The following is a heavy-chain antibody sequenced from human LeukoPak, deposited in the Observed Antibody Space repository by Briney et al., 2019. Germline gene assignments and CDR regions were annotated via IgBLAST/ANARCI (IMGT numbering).Heavy chain of an antibody. V-gene: IGHV1-2*06. J-gene: IGHJ5*02. D-gene: IGHD3-22*01. CDR3: ARDDNSGYYSGP. Sequence: ASVKVSCKASGYTFIDYYMHWVRQAPGQGLEWMGRINPSSGGTNYAQKFQGRVTMTRDTPISIAYMELSRLRSDDTAVYYCARDDNSGYYSGPWGQGTLVTVSS. CDR1: GYTFIDYY. CDR2: INPSSGGT.